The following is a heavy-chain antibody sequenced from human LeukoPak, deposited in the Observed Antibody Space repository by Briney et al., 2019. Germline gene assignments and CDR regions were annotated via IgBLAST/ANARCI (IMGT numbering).Heavy chain of an antibody. CDR3: ARDISSGGLYNWFDP. J-gene: IGHJ5*02. D-gene: IGHD5-12*01. V-gene: IGHV3-53*01. CDR1: GFTVSSNY. CDR2: IYSGGST. Sequence: GGSLRLSCAASGFTVSSNYMSWVRQAPGKGLEWVSVIYSGGSTYYADSVKGRFTISRDNAKNTLFLQMNSLRAEDTAVYYCARDISSGGLYNWFDPWGQGTLVTVSS.